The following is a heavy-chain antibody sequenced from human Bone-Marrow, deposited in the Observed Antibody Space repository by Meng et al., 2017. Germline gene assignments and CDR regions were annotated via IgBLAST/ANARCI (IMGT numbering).Heavy chain of an antibody. V-gene: IGHV3-48*03. CDR3: ARNHAWFGETYAMDV. CDR2: ISSCDDTI. J-gene: IGHJ6*02. CDR1: GFTFSSYE. D-gene: IGHD3-10*01. Sequence: SLKISGAASGFTFSSYEMNWVRQAPGKGLEWVSYISSCDDTIYYADSVRGRFTISRENAKNSLDLQMDSLRDEDTAVYYCARNHAWFGETYAMDVWGQGTTVTVSS.